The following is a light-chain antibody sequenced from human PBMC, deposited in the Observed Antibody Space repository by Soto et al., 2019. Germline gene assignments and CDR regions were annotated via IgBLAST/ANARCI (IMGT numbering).Light chain of an antibody. CDR3: QQLNSYPWIT. Sequence: DIQMPQSPSTLSASVGDRVTITCRASQSISSWLAWYQQKLGRAPRLLIYDASSLESGVPSRFSGSGYGTEFTLTISSLQPEDFATYYCQQLNSYPWITFGQGTRLEIK. V-gene: IGKV1-5*01. J-gene: IGKJ5*01. CDR2: DAS. CDR1: QSISSW.